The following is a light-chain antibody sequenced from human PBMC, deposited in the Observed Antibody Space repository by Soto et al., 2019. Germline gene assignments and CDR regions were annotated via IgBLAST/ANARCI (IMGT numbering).Light chain of an antibody. CDR2: DAS. Sequence: DIQMTQSPSTLSASVGDRVTITCRAIQSISSWLAWYQQKPGKAPKLLIYDASSLESGVPSRLSGSGSGTEFTLTNSSLQPDDFATYYCQQYNSYPMYTFGQGTKLEIK. V-gene: IGKV1-5*01. J-gene: IGKJ2*01. CDR1: QSISSW. CDR3: QQYNSYPMYT.